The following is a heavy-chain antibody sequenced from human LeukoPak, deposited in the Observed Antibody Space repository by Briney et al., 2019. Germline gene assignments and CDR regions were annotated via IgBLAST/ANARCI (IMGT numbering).Heavy chain of an antibody. Sequence: GGSLRLSCTASGFTTHYWLNWVRQSPGKRLEWVANIDRDGRVQHYVDSAEGRFTISRDSAKNSLALQMHSLRAEDTAVYYCTGGSDKVPSGEYYYYMDVWGTGTTVTVSS. CDR2: IDRDGRVQ. D-gene: IGHD2-2*01. CDR3: TGGSDKVPSGEYYYYMDV. CDR1: GFTTHYW. V-gene: IGHV3-7*01. J-gene: IGHJ6*03.